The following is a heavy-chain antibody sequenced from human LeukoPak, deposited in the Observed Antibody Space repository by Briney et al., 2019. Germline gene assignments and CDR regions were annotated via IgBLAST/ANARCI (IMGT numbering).Heavy chain of an antibody. CDR1: GFTFSSYG. Sequence: GRSLRLSCAASGFTFSSYGMHWVRQAPGKGLEWVAVIWYDGSNKYYADSVRGRFTISRDNSKNTLSKNMLYLQMNSLRAEDTAVYYCAKDGNDFWSGGYMDVWGKGTTVTVSS. CDR3: AKDGNDFWSGGYMDV. J-gene: IGHJ6*04. D-gene: IGHD3/OR15-3a*01. CDR2: IWYDGSNK. V-gene: IGHV3-33*06.